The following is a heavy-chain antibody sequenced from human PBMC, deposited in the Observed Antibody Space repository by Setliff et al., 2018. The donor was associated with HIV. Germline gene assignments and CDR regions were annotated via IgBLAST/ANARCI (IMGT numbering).Heavy chain of an antibody. CDR2: ISGYDGKT. CDR1: GYTFTSYG. Sequence: ASVKVSCKPSGYTFTSYGINWVRQAPGQGLEWMGWISGYDGKTNYAQKFQGRVTMTTDTSTSTAYMELRSLRSDDTAVYYCARNFYDSSGYRYDYWGQGTLVTVSS. D-gene: IGHD3-22*01. CDR3: ARNFYDSSGYRYDY. J-gene: IGHJ4*02. V-gene: IGHV1-18*01.